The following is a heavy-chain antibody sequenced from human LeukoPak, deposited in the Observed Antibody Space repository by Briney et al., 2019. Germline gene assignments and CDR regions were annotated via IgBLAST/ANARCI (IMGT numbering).Heavy chain of an antibody. CDR2: ISAYNGAT. CDR3: ARGKFGDPVDY. J-gene: IGHJ4*02. D-gene: IGHD4-17*01. V-gene: IGHV1-18*01. CDR1: SYTFTSYG. Sequence: ASVKVSCKASSYTFTSYGFNWVRQAPGQGLEWMGWISAYNGATKYSQKFQARVTMSTDTSTNTADLELRSLTSDDTAVYYCARGKFGDPVDYWGQGALVTVSS.